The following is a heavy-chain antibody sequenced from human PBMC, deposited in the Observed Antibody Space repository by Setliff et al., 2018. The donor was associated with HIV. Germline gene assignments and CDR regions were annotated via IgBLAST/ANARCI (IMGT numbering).Heavy chain of an antibody. V-gene: IGHV1-46*01. CDR3: VKEYHTTATDTRVANYFDY. J-gene: IGHJ4*02. CDR2: TNPSDGTT. D-gene: IGHD6-13*01. CDR1: GYTFTSCF. Sequence: GASVKVSCKASGYTFTSCFMHWVRQAPGQGLEYMGITNPSDGTTDYTQKFQDRVTMTSDTSTSTVYMELRSLRSEDTAIYYCVKEYHTTATDTRVANYFDYWGQGTLVTVSS.